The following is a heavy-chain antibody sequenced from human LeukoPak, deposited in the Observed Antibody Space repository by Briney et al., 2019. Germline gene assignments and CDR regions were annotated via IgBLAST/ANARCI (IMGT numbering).Heavy chain of an antibody. CDR2: ISSSSSYI. D-gene: IGHD3-10*01. V-gene: IGHV3-21*04. CDR3: ARESWGGADY. Sequence: PGGTLRLSCAASGFTFSSYSMNWVRQAPGKGLEWVSSISSSSSYISYADSVKGRFTISRDNAKNSLYLQMNRLRAEDTAEYYWARESWGGADYWGQGTLVTVSS. CDR1: GFTFSSYS. J-gene: IGHJ4*02.